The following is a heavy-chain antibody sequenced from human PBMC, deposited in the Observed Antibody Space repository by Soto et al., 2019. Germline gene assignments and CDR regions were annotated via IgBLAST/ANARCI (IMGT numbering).Heavy chain of an antibody. CDR3: ARVQAGTIDY. CDR1: GGSISSYN. V-gene: IGHV4-59*01. Sequence: LSLTCTVSGGSISSYNWSWLRQPPGKGLEWIGYIYYSGSTNYNPSLKSRVTISVDTSKNQFSLKLSSVTAADTAMYYCARVQAGTIDYWGQGALVTVSS. D-gene: IGHD1-1*01. J-gene: IGHJ4*02. CDR2: IYYSGST.